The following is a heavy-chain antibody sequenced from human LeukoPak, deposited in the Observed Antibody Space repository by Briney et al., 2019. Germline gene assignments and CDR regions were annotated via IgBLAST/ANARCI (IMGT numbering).Heavy chain of an antibody. D-gene: IGHD1-26*01. CDR2: INSDGSTT. CDR3: ARLIVGAAD. J-gene: IGHJ4*02. V-gene: IGHV3-74*01. Sequence: GGSLRLSCAASGFTFSSYWMHWVRQAPGKGLVWVSRINSDGSTTNYADSVKGRSTISRDNAKNTLYLQMNSLRAEDTAVYYCARLIVGAADWGQGTLVTVSS. CDR1: GFTFSSYW.